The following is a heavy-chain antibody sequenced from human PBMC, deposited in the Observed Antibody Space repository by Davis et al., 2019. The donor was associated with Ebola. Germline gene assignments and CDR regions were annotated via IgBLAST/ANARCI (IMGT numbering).Heavy chain of an antibody. J-gene: IGHJ6*02. CDR1: GGSFSGYY. D-gene: IGHD4-11*01. Sequence: SDTLSLTCAVYGGSFSGYYWSWIRQPPGKGLEWIGEINHSGSTNYNPSLKSRVTISVDTSKNQFSLKLSSVTAADTAVYYCESGSNYQYYYYGMDVWGQGTTVTVSS. CDR2: INHSGST. V-gene: IGHV4-34*01. CDR3: ESGSNYQYYYYGMDV.